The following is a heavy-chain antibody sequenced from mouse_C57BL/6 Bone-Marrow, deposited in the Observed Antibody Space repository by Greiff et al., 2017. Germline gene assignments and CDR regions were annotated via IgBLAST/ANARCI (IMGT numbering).Heavy chain of an antibody. CDR2: ISGGGGNT. V-gene: IGHV5-9*01. Sequence: EVMLVESRGGLVKPGGSLKLSCAASGFTFSSYTMSWVRQTPEKRLEWVATISGGGGNTYYPDSVKGRFTISRDNAKNTLYLQMSSLRSEDTALYYCARTYYAMDYWGQGTSVTVSS. CDR3: ARTYYAMDY. CDR1: GFTFSSYT. J-gene: IGHJ4*01.